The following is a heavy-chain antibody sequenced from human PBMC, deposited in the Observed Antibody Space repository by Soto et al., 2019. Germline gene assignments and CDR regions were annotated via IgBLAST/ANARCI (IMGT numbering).Heavy chain of an antibody. V-gene: IGHV4-34*01. J-gene: IGHJ4*02. D-gene: IGHD3-22*01. CDR2: INHSGST. Sequence: SETLSLTCAVYDGSFSGYYWSWIRQPPGKGLEWIGEINHSGSTNYNPSLKSRVTISVDTSKNQFSLKLSSVTAADTAVYYCASSSSRHYYDSSGFSRLTYWGQGTLVTVSS. CDR1: DGSFSGYY. CDR3: ASSSSRHYYDSSGFSRLTY.